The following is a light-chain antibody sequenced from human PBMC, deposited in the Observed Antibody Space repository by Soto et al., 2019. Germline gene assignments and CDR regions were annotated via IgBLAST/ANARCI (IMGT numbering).Light chain of an antibody. CDR2: AAS. Sequence: DIQMTQSPSAMSASVGDRVTLTCRASQAISDYLAWFQQISGKVPERLIYAASRLASGVPSRFSGSGSGTEFTLTISSLQPEDFATYYCLQHKNYPYTFGQGTKLDFK. CDR1: QAISDY. CDR3: LQHKNYPYT. V-gene: IGKV1-17*03. J-gene: IGKJ2*01.